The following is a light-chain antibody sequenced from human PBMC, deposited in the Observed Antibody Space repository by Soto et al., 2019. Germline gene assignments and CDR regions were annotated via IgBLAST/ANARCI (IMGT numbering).Light chain of an antibody. Sequence: QSVLTQPASVSGSPGQSITISCIGTNTDVXGYDXXXXXXXXXXXXXXXXXFEVYNRPSGISDRFSGSKSGDTASLTISGLQAEDEADYYCISYIPSTTTHWVFGGGTKVTVL. CDR1: NTDVXGYDX. V-gene: IGLV2-14*01. CDR3: ISYIPSTTTHWV. J-gene: IGLJ3*02. CDR2: EVY.